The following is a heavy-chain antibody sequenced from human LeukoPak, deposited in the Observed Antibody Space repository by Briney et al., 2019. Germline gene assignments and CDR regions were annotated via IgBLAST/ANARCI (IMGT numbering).Heavy chain of an antibody. Sequence: TSETLSLTCAVYGGSFSGYYWSWIRQPPGKGLEWIGEINHSGSTNYNPSLKSRVTISVDTSKNQFSLKLSSVTAADTAVYYCARGLRRSQRDYYYYYGMDVWGQGTTVTVSS. CDR3: ARGLRRSQRDYYYYYGMDV. D-gene: IGHD3-10*01. V-gene: IGHV4-34*01. CDR2: INHSGST. J-gene: IGHJ6*02. CDR1: GGSFSGYY.